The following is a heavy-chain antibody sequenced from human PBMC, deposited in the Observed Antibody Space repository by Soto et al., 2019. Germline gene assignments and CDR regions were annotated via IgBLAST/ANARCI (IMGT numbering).Heavy chain of an antibody. CDR3: ARSSELYLRWSDP. CDR2: ISGSGGSA. J-gene: IGHJ5*02. V-gene: IGHV3-23*01. Sequence: GGSLRLSCAASGFTFTSYVMTWVRQAPGKGLEWVSTISGSGGSAYYADSVKGRFTISRDNSQNMVYLRMNGLRAEDAAVYYCARSSELYLRWSDPWGQGTLVTVTS. CDR1: GFTFTSYV. D-gene: IGHD2-2*01.